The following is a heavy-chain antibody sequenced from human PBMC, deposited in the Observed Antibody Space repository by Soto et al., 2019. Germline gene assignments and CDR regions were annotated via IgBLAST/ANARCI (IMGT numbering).Heavy chain of an antibody. V-gene: IGHV1-18*04. J-gene: IGHJ5*01. Sequence: ASGKVSCKASGYTSASSGISWVRQAPGQGLEWMGWVCVNSGTSNPAPKVQGRITMTIDTSTGVSYMALRSLRSHDTACYYCAREQKYFCAADNRFDSWGQGTLVLVSS. D-gene: IGHD6-13*01. CDR3: AREQKYFCAADNRFDS. CDR1: GYTSASSG. CDR2: VCVNSGTS.